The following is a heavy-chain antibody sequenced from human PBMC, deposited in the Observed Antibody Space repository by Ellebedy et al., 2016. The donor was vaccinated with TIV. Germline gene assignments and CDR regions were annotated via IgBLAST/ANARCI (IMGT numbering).Heavy chain of an antibody. CDR2: ISGSGGST. V-gene: IGHV3-23*01. Sequence: ETLSLTXAVYGGSFSGYYWSWIRQPPGKGLEWVSAISGSGGSTYYADSVKGRFTISRDNSKNTLYLQMNSLRAEDTAVYYCARTLTGDYYYYGMDVWGQGTTVTVSS. J-gene: IGHJ6*02. CDR1: GGSFSGYY. D-gene: IGHD7-27*01. CDR3: ARTLTGDYYYYGMDV.